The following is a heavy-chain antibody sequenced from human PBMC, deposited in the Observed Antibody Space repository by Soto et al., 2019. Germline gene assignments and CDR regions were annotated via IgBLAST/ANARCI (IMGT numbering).Heavy chain of an antibody. Sequence: EVQLVESGGGLVKPGGSLRLSCAASGFTFSSYSMNWVRQAPGKGLEWVSSISSSSSYIYYADSVKGRFTISRDNAKNSLYLQMNSLRAEDTAVYYCAGSTSLSYYYGMDVWGQGTTVTVSS. J-gene: IGHJ6*02. CDR3: AGSTSLSYYYGMDV. V-gene: IGHV3-21*01. D-gene: IGHD2-2*01. CDR1: GFTFSSYS. CDR2: ISSSSSYI.